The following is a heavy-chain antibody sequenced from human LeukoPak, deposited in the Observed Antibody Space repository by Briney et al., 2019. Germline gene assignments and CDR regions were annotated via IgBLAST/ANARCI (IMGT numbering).Heavy chain of an antibody. Sequence: GGSLSLSCAASGFRFCDSWMTWVRQTPGKGLQWVASIHEDAGEKQYVESVRGRFTISRDNAKNSLYLQMNSLRVEDTAVYYCASSKDHYCHYWGQGTLVTVSS. CDR2: IHEDAGEK. CDR1: GFRFCDSW. CDR3: ASSKDHYCHY. V-gene: IGHV3-7*05. J-gene: IGHJ4*02.